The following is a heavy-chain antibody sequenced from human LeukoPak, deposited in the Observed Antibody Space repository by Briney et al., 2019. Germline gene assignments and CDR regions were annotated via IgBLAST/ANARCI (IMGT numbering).Heavy chain of an antibody. Sequence: GASVKVSCKASGYTFTSYGISWVRQAPGQGLEWMGWISAYNGNTNYAQRLQGRVIMTTDTSTSTAYMELRSLRSDDTAVYYCAKDGPTVTPLGYWGQGSLVTVSS. CDR1: GYTFTSYG. CDR2: ISAYNGNT. D-gene: IGHD4-17*01. V-gene: IGHV1-18*01. CDR3: AKDGPTVTPLGY. J-gene: IGHJ4*02.